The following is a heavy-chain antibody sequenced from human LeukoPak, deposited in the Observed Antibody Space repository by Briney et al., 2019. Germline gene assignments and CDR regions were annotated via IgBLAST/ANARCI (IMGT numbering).Heavy chain of an antibody. V-gene: IGHV3-23*01. J-gene: IGHJ4*02. CDR3: ARLVGATYYFDY. CDR1: GFTFSSYA. Sequence: GGSLRLSCAASGFTFSSYAMSWVRQAPGKGLEWVSVISGSGGNTYYADSVKGRFTISRDNSKNTLYLQMNSLRAEDTAVYYCARLVGATYYFDYWGQGTLVTVSS. D-gene: IGHD1-26*01. CDR2: ISGSGGNT.